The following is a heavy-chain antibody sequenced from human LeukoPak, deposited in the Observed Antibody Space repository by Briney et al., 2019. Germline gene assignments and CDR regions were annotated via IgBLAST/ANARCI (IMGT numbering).Heavy chain of an antibody. J-gene: IGHJ4*02. CDR3: AKDPYDKEVYYFDY. CDR1: GFTVSSSYA. CDR2: ISGSGGST. Sequence: GGSLRLSCAASGFTVSSSYAMSWVRQAPGKGLEWVSAISGSGGSTYYADSVKGRFTISRDNSKNTLYLQMNSLRAEDTAVYYCAKDPYDKEVYYFDYWGQGTLVTVSS. D-gene: IGHD3-9*01. V-gene: IGHV3-23*01.